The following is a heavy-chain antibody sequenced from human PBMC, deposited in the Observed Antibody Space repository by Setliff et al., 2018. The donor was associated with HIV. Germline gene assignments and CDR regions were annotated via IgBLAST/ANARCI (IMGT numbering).Heavy chain of an antibody. CDR2: ISSSTNYI. V-gene: IGHV3-21*01. Sequence: PGGSLRLSCAASGFTFSSYSMNWVRQAPGKGLEWVSSISSSTNYIYYADSVKGRFSISRDNAKNSLYLQMNSLRPEDTAVYYCARDTIPLVPFGYWGQGTLVTVSS. J-gene: IGHJ4*02. CDR1: GFTFSSYS. CDR3: ARDTIPLVPFGY. D-gene: IGHD1-1*01.